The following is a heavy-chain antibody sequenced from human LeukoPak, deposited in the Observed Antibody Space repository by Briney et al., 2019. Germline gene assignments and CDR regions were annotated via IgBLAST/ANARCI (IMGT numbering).Heavy chain of an antibody. Sequence: GGSLRLSCAASGFTFSSYGKHWVRQAPGKGLEWVAHINQDGSEEHYMDSVKARFTISRDNAKNSLSLQMNSLRAEDTAVYYCVRDGGVSGYDLLDYWGQGTLVTVSS. CDR1: GFTFSSYG. V-gene: IGHV3-7*01. J-gene: IGHJ4*02. CDR2: INQDGSEE. D-gene: IGHD5-12*01. CDR3: VRDGGVSGYDLLDY.